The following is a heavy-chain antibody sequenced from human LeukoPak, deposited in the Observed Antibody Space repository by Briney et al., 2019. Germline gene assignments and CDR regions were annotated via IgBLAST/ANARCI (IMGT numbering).Heavy chain of an antibody. CDR1: GFTFSSYW. V-gene: IGHV3-74*01. J-gene: IGHJ4*02. CDR3: ARRVVVPAAPYYFDY. Sequence: GGSLRLSCAASGFTFSSYWMHWVRQAPGKGLVWVSRINSDGSSTSYADSVKGRFTISRDNAKNTLYLQMNSLRAEDTAVYYCARRVVVPAAPYYFDYWGQGTLVTVSS. CDR2: INSDGSST. D-gene: IGHD2-2*01.